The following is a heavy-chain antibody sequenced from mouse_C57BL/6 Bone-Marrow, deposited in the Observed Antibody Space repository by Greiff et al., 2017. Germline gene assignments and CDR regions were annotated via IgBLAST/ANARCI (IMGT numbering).Heavy chain of an antibody. Sequence: QVQLKESGPGLVQPSQSLSITCTVSGFSLTSYGVHWVRQSPGKGLEWLGVIWSGGSTDYNAAFISRLSISKDNSKSQVFFKMNSLQADDTAIYXCARGVVPLPYYAMDYWGQGTSVTVSS. CDR3: ARGVVPLPYYAMDY. CDR1: GFSLTSYG. V-gene: IGHV2-2*01. CDR2: IWSGGST. J-gene: IGHJ4*01. D-gene: IGHD1-1*01.